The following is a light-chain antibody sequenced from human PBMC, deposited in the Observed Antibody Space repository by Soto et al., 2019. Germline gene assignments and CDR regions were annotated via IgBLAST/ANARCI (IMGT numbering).Light chain of an antibody. V-gene: IGKV1-9*01. CDR2: SAS. CDR3: QHLNSLLT. CDR1: QGINNY. J-gene: IGKJ4*01. Sequence: DIQLTQSPSFLSASVGDRVTIICRASQGINNYLGWYQQKSGKAPKLLIYSASTLQSGVPSRFSGSGSGTEFTLTINSLQPEDSATYYCQHLNSLLTFGGGTKVEIK.